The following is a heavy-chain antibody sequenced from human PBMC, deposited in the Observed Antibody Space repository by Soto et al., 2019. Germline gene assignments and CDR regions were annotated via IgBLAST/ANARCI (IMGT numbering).Heavy chain of an antibody. CDR1: GGTFGSYT. V-gene: IGHV1-69*06. Sequence: QVHLVQSGAEVKKPGSSVKVSCTASGGTFGSYTVTGGRQAPGQGLEWMGEIIPMFGTASYAQKFQGRVTLTADKSTTTAHMELSSLSSDDTAVYFCARQKAMPPHFYSGMDVWGQGTTVTVSS. CDR3: ARQKAMPPHFYSGMDV. D-gene: IGHD2-2*01. J-gene: IGHJ6*02. CDR2: IIPMFGTA.